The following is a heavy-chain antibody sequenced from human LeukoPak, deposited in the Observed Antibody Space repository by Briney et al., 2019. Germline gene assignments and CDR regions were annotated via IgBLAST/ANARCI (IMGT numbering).Heavy chain of an antibody. CDR2: IWYDGNSK. J-gene: IGHJ3*02. Sequence: GGSLRLSCAASGFTFSDYGMHWGRQAPGKGLGWVAVIWYDGNSKYYADSVKGRFSISRDNAKKTLYLQMNSLRAQHTAFYYCTSPYGDYARGGFDIWGQGTMVTVSS. CDR3: TSPYGDYARGGFDI. CDR1: GFTFSDYG. V-gene: IGHV3-33*01. D-gene: IGHD4-17*01.